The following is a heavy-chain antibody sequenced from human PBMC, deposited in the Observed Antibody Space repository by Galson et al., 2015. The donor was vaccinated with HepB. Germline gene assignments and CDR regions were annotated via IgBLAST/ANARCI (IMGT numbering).Heavy chain of an antibody. CDR1: GGTFSSYA. V-gene: IGHV1-69*13. J-gene: IGHJ3*02. CDR3: ARARIQLWSDDAFDI. CDR2: IIPIFGTA. Sequence: SVKVSCKASGGTFSSYAISWVRQAPGQGLEWMGGIIPIFGTANYAQKFQGRVTITADESTSTAYMELSSLRSEDTAIYYCARARIQLWSDDAFDIWGQGTMVTVSS. D-gene: IGHD5-18*01.